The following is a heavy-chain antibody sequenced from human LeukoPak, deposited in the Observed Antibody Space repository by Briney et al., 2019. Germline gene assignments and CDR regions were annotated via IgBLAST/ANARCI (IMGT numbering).Heavy chain of an antibody. CDR3: ARGQGLLQRYYFDY. CDR2: IKQGGSDE. D-gene: IGHD2-15*01. Sequence: GGSLRLSCAASGLTFSNYWMSWVRQAPGKGLEWVANIKQGGSDEYYVDSVKGRFTISRDNAENSLFLQMNSLRAEDTAVYYCARGQGLLQRYYFDYWGQGTLVTVSS. V-gene: IGHV3-7*01. J-gene: IGHJ4*02. CDR1: GLTFSNYW.